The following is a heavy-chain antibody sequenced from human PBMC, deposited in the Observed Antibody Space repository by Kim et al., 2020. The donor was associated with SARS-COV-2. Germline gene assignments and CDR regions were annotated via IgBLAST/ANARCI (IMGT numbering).Heavy chain of an antibody. CDR1: GGSISSYY. Sequence: SETLSLTCTVSGGSISSYYWSWIQQPPGKGLEWIGYIYYSGSTNYNPSLKSRVTISVDTSKNQFSLKLSSVTAADTAVYYCARHSSTNWDYYYYGMDVWGQGTTVTVSS. V-gene: IGHV4-59*08. CDR3: ARHSSTNWDYYYYGMDV. D-gene: IGHD6-19*01. CDR2: IYYSGST. J-gene: IGHJ6*02.